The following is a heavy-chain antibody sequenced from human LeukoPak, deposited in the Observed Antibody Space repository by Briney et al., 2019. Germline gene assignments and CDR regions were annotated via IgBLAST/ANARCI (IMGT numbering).Heavy chain of an antibody. CDR2: IYPGDSDT. J-gene: IGHJ6*02. Sequence: GASLEISCKGSGSIFTTYWIAWGRQLPGKGLEWMGIIYPGDSDTRYSPSFQGQVTMSADKSITTAYLQWSSLKASDTAMYYCARRHGTSGMDVWGQGTTVTVSS. D-gene: IGHD1-26*01. CDR3: ARRHGTSGMDV. CDR1: GSIFTTYW. V-gene: IGHV5-51*01.